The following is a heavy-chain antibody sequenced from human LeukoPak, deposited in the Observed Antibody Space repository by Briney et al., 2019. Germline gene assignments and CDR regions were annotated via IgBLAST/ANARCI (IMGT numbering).Heavy chain of an antibody. V-gene: IGHV3-21*01. CDR2: ISSSSSYI. Sequence: GGSLRLSCAASGFTFSSYSMNWVRQAPGKGLEWVSSISSSSSYIYYADSVKGRFTISRDNAKNSLYLQMNSLRAEDTAVYYCAREGAFVVVPAAIKKDAFDIWGQGTMVTVSS. CDR1: GFTFSSYS. CDR3: AREGAFVVVPAAIKKDAFDI. D-gene: IGHD2-2*02. J-gene: IGHJ3*02.